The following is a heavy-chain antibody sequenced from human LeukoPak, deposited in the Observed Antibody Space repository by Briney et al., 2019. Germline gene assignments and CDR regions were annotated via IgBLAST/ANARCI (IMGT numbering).Heavy chain of an antibody. CDR3: ARDRRDIVVVVAASNYYYYGMDV. V-gene: IGHV3-30-3*01. Sequence: GGSLRLSCAASGFTFSSYAMHWVRQAPGKGLEWVAVISYDGSNKYYADSVKGRFTISRDNSKNTLYLQMNSLRAEDTAVYYCARDRRDIVVVVAASNYYYYGMDVWGKGTTVTVSS. CDR1: GFTFSSYA. J-gene: IGHJ6*04. D-gene: IGHD2-15*01. CDR2: ISYDGSNK.